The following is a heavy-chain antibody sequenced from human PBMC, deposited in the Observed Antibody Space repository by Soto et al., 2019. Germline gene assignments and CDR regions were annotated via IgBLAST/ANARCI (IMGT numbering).Heavy chain of an antibody. Sequence: QVQLQESRPGLVKPSETLSLTCTVSGGSLSSYYWSWIRQPPGKGLERFEYIYSSGSTNYNPPLKSRVTISVDTSKNQFPLQLSSVPAEDTAVYYCARDLTYDRSCYYLGWFDPWGQGTLVNVSS. J-gene: IGHJ5*01. CDR2: IYSSGST. CDR1: GGSLSSYY. D-gene: IGHD3-22*01. V-gene: IGHV4-59*01. CDR3: ARDLTYDRSCYYLGWFDP.